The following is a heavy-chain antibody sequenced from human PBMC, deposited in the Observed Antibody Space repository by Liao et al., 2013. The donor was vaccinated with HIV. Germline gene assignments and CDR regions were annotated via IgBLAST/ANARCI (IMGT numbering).Heavy chain of an antibody. CDR1: GGSISTYY. CDR2: IYYSGST. V-gene: IGHV4-59*01. D-gene: IGHD5-18*01. J-gene: IGHJ6*03. Sequence: QVQLHESGPGLLKPSQPLSLTCTVSGGSISTYYWSWIRQPPGKGLEWIGYIYYSGSTNYNPSLKSRVTISVDTSKNQFSLKLSSVTAADTAVYYCARVSRGYSYGHYYYYMDVWGKGTTVTVSS. CDR3: ARVSRGYSYGHYYYYMDV.